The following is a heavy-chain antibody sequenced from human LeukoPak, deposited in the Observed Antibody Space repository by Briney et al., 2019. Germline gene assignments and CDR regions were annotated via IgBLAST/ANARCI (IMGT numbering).Heavy chain of an antibody. CDR1: RFTFDNYA. CDR2: ISDSGSST. V-gene: IGHV3-23*01. D-gene: IGHD3-10*01. J-gene: IGHJ4*02. CDR3: AASGSFYRLDY. Sequence: GGSLRLSCAASRFTFDNYAMSWVRQAPGKGLEWVSSISDSGSSTYYADSVKGRFTISRDNSKNTLYLQMNRLTAEDTAVYYCAASGSFYRLDYWGQGTLVTVSS.